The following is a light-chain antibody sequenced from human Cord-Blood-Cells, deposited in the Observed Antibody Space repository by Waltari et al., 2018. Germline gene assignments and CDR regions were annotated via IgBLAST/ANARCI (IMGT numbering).Light chain of an antibody. CDR1: SSHIGSNY. CDR2: RNN. Sequence: QSVLTQPPSASGTPGQRVTISCSGSSSHIGSNYVYRYQQLTVTAHKLSIYRNNRRPSGVPDRFSGSKAATSASLAIVGLRSEDEADYYCAAWDDSLSGYVVGTGTKVTVL. J-gene: IGLJ1*01. V-gene: IGLV1-47*01. CDR3: AAWDDSLSGYV.